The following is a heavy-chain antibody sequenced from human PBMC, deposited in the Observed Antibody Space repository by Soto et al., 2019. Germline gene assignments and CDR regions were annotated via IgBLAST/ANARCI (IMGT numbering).Heavy chain of an antibody. V-gene: IGHV1-69*02. D-gene: IGHD3-9*01. J-gene: IGHJ6*03. Sequence: QVQLVQSGAEVKKPGSSVKVSCKASGGTFSSYTISWVRQAPGQGLEWMGRIIPILGIANYAQKFQGRVTITADKSTSTAYMGLSSLRSEDTAVYYCARAEGGDYDILTGHYYYYMDVWGKGTTVTVSS. CDR1: GGTFSSYT. CDR2: IIPILGIA. CDR3: ARAEGGDYDILTGHYYYYMDV.